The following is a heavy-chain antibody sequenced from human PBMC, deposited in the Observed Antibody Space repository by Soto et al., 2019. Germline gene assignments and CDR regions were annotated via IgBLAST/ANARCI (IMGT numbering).Heavy chain of an antibody. D-gene: IGHD1-26*01. CDR1: GFTFDDYA. V-gene: IGHV3-9*01. Sequence: EVQLVESGGGLVQPGRSLRLSCAASGFTFDDYAMHWVRQAPGKGLEWVSGISWNSGSIGYADSVKGRFTISRDNAKNSLYLQMNSLRAEDTALYYRAKGSGWTVGARGAFAIWGQGTMVTVSS. CDR2: ISWNSGSI. J-gene: IGHJ3*02. CDR3: AKGSGWTVGARGAFAI.